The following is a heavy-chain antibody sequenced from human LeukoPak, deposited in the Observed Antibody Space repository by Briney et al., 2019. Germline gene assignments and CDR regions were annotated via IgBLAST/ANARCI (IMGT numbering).Heavy chain of an antibody. CDR2: IHYTGSP. CDR3: ARVDTVTTTFDY. J-gene: IGHJ4*02. D-gene: IGHD4-17*01. Sequence: SETLSLTCTVSGGSVSSGNYYGSWIRQPPGKGLEWIGYIHYTGSPNYNPSLKSRVTISVDTSKNQFSLRLNSVTAADTAVYYCARVDTVTTTFDYWGQGTLVTVSS. V-gene: IGHV4-61*01. CDR1: GGSVSSGNYY.